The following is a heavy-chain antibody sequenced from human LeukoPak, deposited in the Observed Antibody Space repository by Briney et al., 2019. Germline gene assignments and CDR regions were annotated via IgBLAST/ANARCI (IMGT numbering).Heavy chain of an antibody. CDR3: ARASIAAAGDGFDI. J-gene: IGHJ3*02. Sequence: GGSLRLSCTVSGFTLSSYEMSWIRQAPGKGLEWVSSIDYDGGSGHYADSVKGRFTISRDNSNNTLFLHLNSLRGEDTAVYYCARASIAAAGDGFDIWGQGTMVTVSS. V-gene: IGHV3-23*01. CDR2: IDYDGGSG. CDR1: GFTLSSYE. D-gene: IGHD6-13*01.